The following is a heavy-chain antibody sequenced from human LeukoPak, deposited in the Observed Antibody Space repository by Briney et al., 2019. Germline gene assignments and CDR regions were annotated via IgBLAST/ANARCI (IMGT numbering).Heavy chain of an antibody. Sequence: GASVKVSCKASGYTFTSYYMHWVRQAPGQGLEWMGIINPSGGSTSYAQKFQGRVTMTRDTSTSTVYMELSSLRSEDTAVYYCARGIAAAGTRVSWFDPWGQGTLVAVSS. CDR1: GYTFTSYY. V-gene: IGHV1-46*01. CDR3: ARGIAAAGTRVSWFDP. J-gene: IGHJ5*02. CDR2: INPSGGST. D-gene: IGHD6-13*01.